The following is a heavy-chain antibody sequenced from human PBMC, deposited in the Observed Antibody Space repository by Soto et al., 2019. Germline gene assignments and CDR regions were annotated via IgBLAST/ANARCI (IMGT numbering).Heavy chain of an antibody. CDR1: GFTVSSNY. D-gene: IGHD4-17*01. J-gene: IGHJ2*01. CDR3: ARVVNDHGNSFWHFDL. Sequence: EVRLVESGGGLIQPRGSLRLSCAASGFTVSSNYMSWVRQAPGKGLEWVSIIYSGGNTYYADSVKGRFTISRDNSKNTVYVQMNSLRAEDTAVYYCARVVNDHGNSFWHFDLWGRGTLVTVSS. CDR2: IYSGGNT. V-gene: IGHV3-53*01.